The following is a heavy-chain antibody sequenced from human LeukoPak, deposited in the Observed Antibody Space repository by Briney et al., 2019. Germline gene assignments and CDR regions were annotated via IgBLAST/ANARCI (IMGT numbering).Heavy chain of an antibody. CDR1: GFTFSSYG. V-gene: IGHV3-33*06. J-gene: IGHJ5*02. D-gene: IGHD3-10*01. CDR2: IWYDGSNK. CDR3: AKGFNSYYGSGSYLNNWFDP. Sequence: GRSLRLSCAASGFTFSSYGMHWVRQAPGKGLEWVAVIWYDGSNKYYADSVKGRFTISRDNSKNTLYPQMNSLRAEDTAVYYCAKGFNSYYGSGSYLNNWFDPWGQGTLVTVSS.